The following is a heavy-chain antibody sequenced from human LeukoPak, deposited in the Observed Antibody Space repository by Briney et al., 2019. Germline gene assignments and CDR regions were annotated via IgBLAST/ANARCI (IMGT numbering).Heavy chain of an antibody. V-gene: IGHV4-59*08. Sequence: PSETLSLTCTVSGGSISSYYWSWIRQPPGKGLEWIGYIYYSGSTNYNPSLKSRVTISVDTSKNQFSLKLSSVTAADTAVYYCARHIRGSRPGYYYYGMDVWGQGTTVTVSS. J-gene: IGHJ6*02. CDR2: IYYSGST. D-gene: IGHD3-10*01. CDR1: GGSISSYY. CDR3: ARHIRGSRPGYYYYGMDV.